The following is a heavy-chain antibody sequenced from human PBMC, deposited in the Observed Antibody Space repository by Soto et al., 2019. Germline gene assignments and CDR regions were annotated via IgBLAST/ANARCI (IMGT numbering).Heavy chain of an antibody. V-gene: IGHV1-69*01. Sequence: QVQLVQSGAEVKKPGSSVKVSCKASGGIFTRYDIRWVRQAPGQGLEWMGAIIPIFGTANYAQKFQDRVTITADAFTNTAYMELSSLRSEDTAVYYCARVVPGAEAWFGPWGQGTLVTVSS. CDR3: ARVVPGAEAWFGP. J-gene: IGHJ5*02. CDR2: IIPIFGTA. D-gene: IGHD2-2*01. CDR1: GGIFTRYD.